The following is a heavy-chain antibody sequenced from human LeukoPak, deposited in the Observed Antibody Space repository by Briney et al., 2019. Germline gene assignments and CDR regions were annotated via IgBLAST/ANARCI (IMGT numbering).Heavy chain of an antibody. V-gene: IGHV4-59*08. CDR2: ISHSGSS. Sequence: PSETLSLTCTVSGGSTSSYYWSCIWQPPGKGLEWIGYISHSGSSNHTPSLKSRVTISVDTSKKQFSLQLSSVTAADTAVYYCARHGGRAAAGWGDNWFDPWGQGTLVTVSS. J-gene: IGHJ5*02. CDR3: ARHGGRAAAGWGDNWFDP. D-gene: IGHD6-13*01. CDR1: GGSTSSYY.